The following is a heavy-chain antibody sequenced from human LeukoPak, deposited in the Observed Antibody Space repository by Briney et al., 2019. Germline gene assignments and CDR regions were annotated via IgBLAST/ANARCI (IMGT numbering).Heavy chain of an antibody. CDR3: ASAGYSYGRGAEYFQH. J-gene: IGHJ1*01. D-gene: IGHD5-18*01. CDR2: INHSGST. Sequence: SETLSLTCAVYGGFFSGYYWSWIRQPPGKGLEWIGEINHSGSTNYNPSLKSRVTISVDTSKNQFSLKLSSVTAADTAVYYCASAGYSYGRGAEYFQHWGQGTLVTVSS. V-gene: IGHV4-34*01. CDR1: GGFFSGYY.